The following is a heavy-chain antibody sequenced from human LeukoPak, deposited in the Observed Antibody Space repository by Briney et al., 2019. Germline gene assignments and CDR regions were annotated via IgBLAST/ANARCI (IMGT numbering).Heavy chain of an antibody. CDR2: ITGDCNYI. CDR1: GFTFNDYT. D-gene: IGHD1-1*01. Sequence: GGSLRLSCAASGFTFNDYTMTWVRQAPGKGLEWVSSITGDCNYIFYADSVKGRFTISRDNAQNSLFLELNSLRGEDTAVYYCARERNFYYFDYWGQGALGTVSS. J-gene: IGHJ4*02. CDR3: ARERNFYYFDY. V-gene: IGHV3-21*01.